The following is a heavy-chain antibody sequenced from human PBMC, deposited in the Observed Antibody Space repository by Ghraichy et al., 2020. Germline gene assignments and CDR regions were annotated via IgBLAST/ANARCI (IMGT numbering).Heavy chain of an antibody. CDR3: ARGRVQYCTSTSCALWFDP. CDR1: GFTFGRYW. J-gene: IGHJ5*02. D-gene: IGHD2-2*01. CDR2: IDSDGRNR. V-gene: IGHV3-74*01. Sequence: GGSLRLSCSASGFTFGRYWMHWVRQAPGKGPVWVSRIDSDGRNRIYADSVKGRFIISRDNDKNILYLQMNSLRAEDTAVYYCARGRVQYCTSTSCALWFDPWGHGTLVTVSS.